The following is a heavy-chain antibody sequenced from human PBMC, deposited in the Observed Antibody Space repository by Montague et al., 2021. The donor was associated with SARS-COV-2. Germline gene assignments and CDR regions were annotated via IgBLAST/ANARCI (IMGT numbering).Heavy chain of an antibody. Sequence: SETLSLTCTVSGASVGSSDCSWIRQSPGQGMEWNGYFYSVGSTDNNPSRKSRATISRATSKNQFSLTVRSVTAADTAVYYCARETMTADAFDIWGQGTMVTVSS. CDR3: ARETMTADAFDI. D-gene: IGHD1-14*01. CDR1: GASVGSSD. V-gene: IGHV4-59*02. J-gene: IGHJ3*02. CDR2: FYSVGST.